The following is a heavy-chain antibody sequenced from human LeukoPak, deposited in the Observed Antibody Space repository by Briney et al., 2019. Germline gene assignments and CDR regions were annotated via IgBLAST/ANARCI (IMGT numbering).Heavy chain of an antibody. V-gene: IGHV4-34*01. Sequence: SETLSLTCAVYGGSLSDYYWSWIRQPPGKGLEWIGYIWYSGFTYYNPSLKSRVTISVDTSKDQFFLKLSSVTAADTAMYYCARVRDWFAPWGQGALVTVSS. D-gene: IGHD4/OR15-4a*01. CDR2: IWYSGFT. J-gene: IGHJ5*02. CDR1: GGSLSDYY. CDR3: ARVRDWFAP.